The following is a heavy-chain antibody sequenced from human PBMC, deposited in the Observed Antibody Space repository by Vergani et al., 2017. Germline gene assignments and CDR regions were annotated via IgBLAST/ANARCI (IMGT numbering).Heavy chain of an antibody. J-gene: IGHJ4*02. V-gene: IGHV4-61*02. CDR1: GDSITSCTYY. CDR3: ARGYYGRGDN. D-gene: IGHD3-16*01. CDR2: IYTTGST. Sequence: QVQLQESGPGLVKPSQTLSLICSVSGDSITSCTYYWSWTRQPAGKGLEYIGRIYTTGSTNYNPTLKSRVTISVDTSKHQCSLNLSSGTAADTAMYYCARGYYGRGDNWGQGTLVTVSS.